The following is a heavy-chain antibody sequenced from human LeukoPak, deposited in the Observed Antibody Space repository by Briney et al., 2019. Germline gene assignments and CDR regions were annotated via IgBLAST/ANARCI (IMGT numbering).Heavy chain of an antibody. Sequence: GSLRLSCVASGFTFSSYAMSWVRQAPGKGLEWVSGINGSGGNTYYADSVKGRFTISRDNSKNTLYLQMNSLRAEDTAIYYCAKDWSCSSASCRFDYWGQGTLVTVSS. D-gene: IGHD2-2*01. CDR1: GFTFSSYA. CDR3: AKDWSCSSASCRFDY. CDR2: INGSGGNT. J-gene: IGHJ4*02. V-gene: IGHV3-23*01.